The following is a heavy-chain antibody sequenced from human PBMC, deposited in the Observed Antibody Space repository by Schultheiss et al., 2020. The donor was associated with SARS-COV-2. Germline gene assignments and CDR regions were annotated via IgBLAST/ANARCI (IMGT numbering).Heavy chain of an antibody. CDR2: INHSGST. CDR3: AREREYQLPPYYYYYYMDV. D-gene: IGHD2-2*01. V-gene: IGHV4-34*01. J-gene: IGHJ6*03. CDR1: GGSFSGYF. Sequence: SQTLSLTCAVYGGSFSGYFWSWLRQPPGKGLEWIGEINHSGSTNYNPSLKSRVTISIDTSNNQFSLKLTSVTAADTAVYYCAREREYQLPPYYYYYYMDVWGQGTTVTVSS.